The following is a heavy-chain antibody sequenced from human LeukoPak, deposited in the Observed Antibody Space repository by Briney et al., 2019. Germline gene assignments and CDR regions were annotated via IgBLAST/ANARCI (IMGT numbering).Heavy chain of an antibody. V-gene: IGHV4-61*02. CDR2: IHTSGST. D-gene: IGHD3-10*01. CDR3: ARHLVRGVIPYYMDV. CDR1: GGSISSGTYY. Sequence: PSETLSLTCTVSGGSISSGTYYWSWIRQPAGKGLEWIGRIHTSGSTNYNPSLKSRVTISVDTSKNQFSLKLSSVTAADTAVYYRARHLVRGVIPYYMDVWGKGTTVTVSS. J-gene: IGHJ6*03.